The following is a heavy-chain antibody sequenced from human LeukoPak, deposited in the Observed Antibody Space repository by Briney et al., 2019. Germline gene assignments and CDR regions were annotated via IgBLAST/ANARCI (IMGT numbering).Heavy chain of an antibody. CDR3: ASPYGDFNYYYGMDV. J-gene: IGHJ6*02. CDR1: GFTVSSNY. CDR2: IYSGGST. V-gene: IGHV3-66*01. Sequence: QPGGSLRLSCAASGFTVSSNYMSWVRQAPGKGLEWVSVIYSGGSTYYADSVKGRFTISRDNSKNTLYLQMNSLRAEDTAVYYCASPYGDFNYYYGMDVWGQGTTVTVSS. D-gene: IGHD4-17*01.